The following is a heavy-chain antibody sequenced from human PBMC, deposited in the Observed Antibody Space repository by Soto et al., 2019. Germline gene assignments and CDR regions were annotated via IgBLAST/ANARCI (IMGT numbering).Heavy chain of an antibody. CDR3: AKNVDTAMVRFYYYGIDV. CDR1: GGTFSSYT. Sequence: SVKVSCKASGGTFSSYTISWVRQAPGQGLEWMGRIIPTLGIANYAQKFQGRVTITADKSTSTAYMELGSLRADDMAVYYCAKNVDTAMVRFYYYGIDVWGQGTTVTVSS. V-gene: IGHV1-69*02. D-gene: IGHD5-18*01. J-gene: IGHJ6*02. CDR2: IIPTLGIA.